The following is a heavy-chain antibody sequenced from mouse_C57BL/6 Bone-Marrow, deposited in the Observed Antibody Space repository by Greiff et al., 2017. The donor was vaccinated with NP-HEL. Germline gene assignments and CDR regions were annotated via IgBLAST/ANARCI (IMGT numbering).Heavy chain of an antibody. J-gene: IGHJ1*03. D-gene: IGHD1-1*01. V-gene: IGHV5-4*01. CDR1: GFTFSSYA. CDR2: ISDGGSYT. CDR3: AREPYGNWYFDV. Sequence: EVKVEESGGGLVKPGGSLKLSCAASGFTFSSYAMSWVRQTPEKRLEWVATISDGGSYTYYPDNVKGRFTISRDNAKNNLYLQMSHLKSEDTAMYYCAREPYGNWYFDVWGTGTTVTVSS.